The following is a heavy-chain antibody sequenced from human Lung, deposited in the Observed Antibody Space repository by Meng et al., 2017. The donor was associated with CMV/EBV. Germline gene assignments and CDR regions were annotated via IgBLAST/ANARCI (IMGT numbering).Heavy chain of an antibody. D-gene: IGHD6-19*01. Sequence: QERLQESGPGLVKPSGPLSLTCAVAGGSISSSNWWSWVRQPPGKGLEWIGEIYHSGSTNYNPSLKSRVTISVDKSKNQFSLKLSSVTAADTAVYYCASFPPPGKQWLVTDYWGQGTLVTVSS. CDR2: IYHSGST. V-gene: IGHV4-4*02. CDR1: GGSISSSNW. J-gene: IGHJ4*02. CDR3: ASFPPPGKQWLVTDY.